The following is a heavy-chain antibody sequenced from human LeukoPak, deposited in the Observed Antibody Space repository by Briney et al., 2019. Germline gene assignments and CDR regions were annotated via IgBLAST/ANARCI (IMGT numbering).Heavy chain of an antibody. CDR1: GYTFTGYY. D-gene: IGHD1-26*01. J-gene: IGHJ4*02. Sequence: ASVKVSCKASGYTFTGYYMHWVRQAPGQGLEWMGWINPNSGGTNYAQKFQGRVTMTRDTSISTAYMELSRLRSDDTAVYYCARDHIGSGIVGARGGYWGQGTLVTVSS. CDR3: ARDHIGSGIVGARGGY. CDR2: INPNSGGT. V-gene: IGHV1-2*02.